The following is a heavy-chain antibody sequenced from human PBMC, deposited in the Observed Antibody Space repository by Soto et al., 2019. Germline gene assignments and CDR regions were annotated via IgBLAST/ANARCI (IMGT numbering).Heavy chain of an antibody. J-gene: IGHJ5*02. Sequence: QLTLKESGPTLVKPTQTLTLTCTSSAFSLSTSGVGVGWIRQPRVQALQWLALVYWDDDKRSSPSLKSRPTITKDTSKIQVLPTMTNRAPVDTATYSPAQRRGAGGYYDSSGYYYRVIWFVPWGPGTLVTVSS. V-gene: IGHV2-5*02. CDR2: VYWDDDK. CDR1: AFSLSTSGVG. CDR3: AQRRGAGGYYDSSGYYYRVIWFVP. D-gene: IGHD3-22*01.